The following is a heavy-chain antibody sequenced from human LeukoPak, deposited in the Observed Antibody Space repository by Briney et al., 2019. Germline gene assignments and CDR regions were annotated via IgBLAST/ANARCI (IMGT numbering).Heavy chain of an antibody. Sequence: ASVKVSCKASGYTFTAYHIHWVRQAPGQGLEWMGWINANSGGTNYAQSFQDRVTMTRDTSTSTAYMELSRLTSDDTAVYYCAKGDDSVGRSYRGSLDYWGQGTPVTVSS. CDR1: GYTFTAYH. CDR2: INANSGGT. D-gene: IGHD3-16*01. V-gene: IGHV1-2*02. J-gene: IGHJ4*02. CDR3: AKGDDSVGRSYRGSLDY.